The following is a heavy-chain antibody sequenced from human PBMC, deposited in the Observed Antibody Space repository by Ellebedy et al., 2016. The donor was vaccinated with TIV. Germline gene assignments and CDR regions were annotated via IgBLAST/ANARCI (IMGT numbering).Heavy chain of an antibody. Sequence: ASVKVSCXASGYTFTSYGISWVRQAPGQGLEWMGWISAYNGNTNYAQKLQGRVTMTTDTSTSTAYMELRSLRSDDTAVYYCARDRAVVVTAGMEGGMDVWGQGTTVTVSS. D-gene: IGHD2-2*01. J-gene: IGHJ6*02. CDR2: ISAYNGNT. V-gene: IGHV1-18*04. CDR1: GYTFTSYG. CDR3: ARDRAVVVTAGMEGGMDV.